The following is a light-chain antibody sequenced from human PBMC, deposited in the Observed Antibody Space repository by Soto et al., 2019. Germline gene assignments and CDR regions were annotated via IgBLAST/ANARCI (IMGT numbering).Light chain of an antibody. Sequence: DIQMPQSPSTLSGSVGDSVTITCRASQTISSWLAWYQQKPGKAPKLLIYKASTLKSGVPSRFSGSGSGTEFTLTISSLQPDDFATYYCQHCNSYSEAFGQGTKVAIK. CDR2: KAS. V-gene: IGKV1-5*03. CDR3: QHCNSYSEA. J-gene: IGKJ1*01. CDR1: QTISSW.